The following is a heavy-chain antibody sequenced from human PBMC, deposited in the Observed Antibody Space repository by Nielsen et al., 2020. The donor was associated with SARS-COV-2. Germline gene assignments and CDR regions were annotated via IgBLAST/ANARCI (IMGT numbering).Heavy chain of an antibody. CDR2: IYYSGST. J-gene: IGHJ5*02. D-gene: IGHD5-24*01. V-gene: IGHV4-59*08. Sequence: WIRQPPGKGLEWIGYIYYSGSTNYNPSLKSRVTISVDTSKNQFSLKLSSVTAADTAVYYCARQFRTDLEMATMAVNWFDPWGQGTLVTVSS. CDR3: ARQFRTDLEMATMAVNWFDP.